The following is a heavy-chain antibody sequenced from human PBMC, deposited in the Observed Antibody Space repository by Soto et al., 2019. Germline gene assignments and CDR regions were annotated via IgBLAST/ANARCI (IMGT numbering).Heavy chain of an antibody. CDR3: ARHGRYCTNGVCPDYGDYELNFDY. CDR1: GGSISSSSYY. CDR2: IYYSGST. V-gene: IGHV4-39*01. J-gene: IGHJ4*02. D-gene: IGHD2-8*01. Sequence: SETLSLTCTVSGGSISSSSYYWGWIRQPPGKGLEWIGSIYYSGSTYYNPSLKSRVTISVDTSKNQFSLKLSSVTAADTAVYYCARHGRYCTNGVCPDYGDYELNFDYWGQGTLVTVSS.